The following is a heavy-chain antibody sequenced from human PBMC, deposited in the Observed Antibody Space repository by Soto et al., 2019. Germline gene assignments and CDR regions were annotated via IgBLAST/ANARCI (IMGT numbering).Heavy chain of an antibody. CDR1: GFSFGQYV. CDR3: LKDAPNGAVDD. CDR2: VSPTGDTV. D-gene: IGHD2-8*01. Sequence: VQVVASGGGLVQPGRSLRLSCAAAGFSFGQYVMHWVRQAPGKGLECVSTVSPTGDTVAFAASVQGRFTVARNNAKNSLYLQMNSLNGDDTDFYDCLKDAPNGAVDDWGQGTLVTVSS. J-gene: IGHJ4*02. V-gene: IGHV3-9*01.